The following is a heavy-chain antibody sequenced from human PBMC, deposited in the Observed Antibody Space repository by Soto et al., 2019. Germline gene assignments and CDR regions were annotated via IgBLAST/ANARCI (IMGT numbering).Heavy chain of an antibody. CDR3: ARNRLRQYYYGMDV. D-gene: IGHD3-10*01. CDR1: VYSFANYW. J-gene: IGHJ6*02. CDR2: IYPGDSDT. V-gene: IGHV5-51*01. Sequence: EVQLVQSGAEVKKPGESLKISCQGSVYSFANYWIAWVRQMPGKGLEWVGVIYPGDSDTRYSPSFRGQVTISADKSISHVYLQWSSLKASATAMYYCARNRLRQYYYGMDVWGQGTTVTVSS.